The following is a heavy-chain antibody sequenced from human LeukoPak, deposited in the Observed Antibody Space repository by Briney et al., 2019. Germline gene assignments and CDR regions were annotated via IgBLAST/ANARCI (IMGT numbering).Heavy chain of an antibody. Sequence: GSLRLSCAASGFTFSSHAMSWVRQAPGKGLEWVSTISGGGASTYYADSVQGRFTISRDNSKNTVYLQMNSLRAEDTAVYYCARGYCSGGSCHALDYWGQGTLVSVSS. CDR2: ISGGGAST. V-gene: IGHV3-23*01. J-gene: IGHJ4*02. CDR1: GFTFSSHA. D-gene: IGHD2-15*01. CDR3: ARGYCSGGSCHALDY.